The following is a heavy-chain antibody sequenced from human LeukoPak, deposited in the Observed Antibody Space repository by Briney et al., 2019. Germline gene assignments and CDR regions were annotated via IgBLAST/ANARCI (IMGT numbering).Heavy chain of an antibody. CDR1: GGSFSGYY. CDR3: GGSSGYYFDY. D-gene: IGHD3-22*01. CDR2: IYYSGRT. Sequence: SETLSLTCAVHGGSFSGYYWGWVRQPPGKGLEWIGSIYYSGRTYYNPSLKSRVTISVATSKNQFSLKLSSVTAADTAVYYCGGSSGYYFDYWGQGTLVTVSS. V-gene: IGHV4-34*01. J-gene: IGHJ4*02.